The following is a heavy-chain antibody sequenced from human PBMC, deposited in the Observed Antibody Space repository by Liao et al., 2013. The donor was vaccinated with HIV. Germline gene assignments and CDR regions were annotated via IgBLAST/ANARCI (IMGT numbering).Heavy chain of an antibody. J-gene: IGHJ4*02. CDR1: GGSFSDYY. CDR2: INDGGTT. CDR3: ARATYSNYLYYFDY. Sequence: QVQLQQWGAGLVKPSETLSLTCAVYGGSFSDYYWSWIRQSPGKGLEWIGEINDGGTTSYNPSLKRRVTISVDTSKRQISLKVNSVTAADTAMYYCARATYSNYLYYFDYWGQGTLVTVSS. D-gene: IGHD4-11*01. V-gene: IGHV4-34*02.